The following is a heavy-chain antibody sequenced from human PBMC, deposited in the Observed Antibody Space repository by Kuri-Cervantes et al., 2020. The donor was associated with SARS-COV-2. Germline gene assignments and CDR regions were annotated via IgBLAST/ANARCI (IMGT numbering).Heavy chain of an antibody. CDR3: ARVVPAAINGMDV. CDR2: IIPIFGTA. D-gene: IGHD2-2*01. CDR1: GGTFSSYA. V-gene: IGHV1-69*05. J-gene: IGHJ6*02. Sequence: SVKVSCKASGGTFSSYAISWVRQAPGQGLEWMGGIIPIFGTANYAQKFQGRVTMTRDTSTSTVYMELSSLRSEDTAVYYCARVVPAAINGMDVWGQGTTVTVSS.